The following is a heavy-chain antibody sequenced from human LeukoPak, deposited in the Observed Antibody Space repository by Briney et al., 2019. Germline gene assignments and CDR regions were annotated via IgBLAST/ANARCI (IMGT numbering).Heavy chain of an antibody. J-gene: IGHJ3*02. Sequence: GGSLRLSCAASGFTFSGSATHWVRQASGKGLEWVGRIRSKANSYATAYAASVKGRFTISRDDSKNTAYLQMNSLKTEDTAVYYCTRLNYYDTSGFSFKDQIFDIWGQGTMVTVSS. D-gene: IGHD3-22*01. V-gene: IGHV3-73*01. CDR3: TRLNYYDTSGFSFKDQIFDI. CDR2: IRSKANSYAT. CDR1: GFTFSGSA.